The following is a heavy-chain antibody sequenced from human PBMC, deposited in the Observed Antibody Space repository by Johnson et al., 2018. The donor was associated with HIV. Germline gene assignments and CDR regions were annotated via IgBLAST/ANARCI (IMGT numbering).Heavy chain of an antibody. V-gene: IGHV3-30-3*01. Sequence: QMQLVESGGGVVQPGRSLRLSCAASGFAFSSYTMHWVRQVPGKGLDWVAVISYTGGSIDYADSVKGRFTISRDNSKNTLYLQMNSLRAEDTAVYYCAKVDTAMVNAFDIWGQGTMVTVSS. J-gene: IGHJ3*02. CDR1: GFAFSSYT. CDR2: ISYTGGSI. D-gene: IGHD5-18*01. CDR3: AKVDTAMVNAFDI.